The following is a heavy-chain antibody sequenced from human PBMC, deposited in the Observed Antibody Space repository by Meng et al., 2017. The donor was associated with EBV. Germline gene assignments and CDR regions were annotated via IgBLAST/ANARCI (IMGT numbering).Heavy chain of an antibody. V-gene: IGHV3-53*01. CDR2: IYSGGST. J-gene: IGHJ4*02. CDR1: GFTVSSNY. D-gene: IGHD5-12*01. CDR3: AKHRLGPLDY. Sequence: EVQLVEAVGGLIRPGGSLRLSCAASGFTVSSNYMSGVRQAPGKGLEWVSVIYSGGSTYYADSVKGRFTISRDNSKNTLYLQMNSLRAEDTAVYYCAKHRLGPLDYWGQGTLVTVSS.